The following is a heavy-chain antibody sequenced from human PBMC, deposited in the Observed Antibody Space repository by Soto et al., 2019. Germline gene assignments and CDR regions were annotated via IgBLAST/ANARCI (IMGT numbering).Heavy chain of an antibody. J-gene: IGHJ3*02. CDR1: RFAFTPHD. CDR2: ISHDGNSE. V-gene: IGHV3-30*03. Sequence: QVQLVQSGGGVVQPGGSLRLSCAASRFAFTPHDIHWVRQAPGKGLEWVSFISHDGNSEYYADSVKGRFTISRDNSKNTLYLQMNSLISEDTAMYYCARDRGWMMKSNGFDIWGHRTRVTVSS. D-gene: IGHD5-12*01. CDR3: ARDRGWMMKSNGFDI.